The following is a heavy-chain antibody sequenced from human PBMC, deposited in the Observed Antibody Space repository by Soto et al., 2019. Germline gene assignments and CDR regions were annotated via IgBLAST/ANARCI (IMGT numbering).Heavy chain of an antibody. Sequence: PGGSQRDCCAASGLTIINVWRSWVLQAPGKGLEWVGRIKSKTDGGTTDYAAPVKGRFTISRDDSKNTLYLQMNSLKTEDTAVYYCTTDPTSYYDILTGMPLRGQGTMLTVSS. CDR2: IKSKTDGGTT. J-gene: IGHJ3*01. D-gene: IGHD3-9*01. V-gene: IGHV3-15*01. CDR3: TTDPTSYYDILTGMPL. CDR1: GLTIINVW.